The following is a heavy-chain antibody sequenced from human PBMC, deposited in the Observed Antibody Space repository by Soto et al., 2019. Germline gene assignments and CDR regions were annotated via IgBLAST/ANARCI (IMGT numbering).Heavy chain of an antibody. D-gene: IGHD6-6*01. CDR2: IYYSGST. CDR3: ASSIAARGYYGMDV. CDR1: GGSISSGDYY. J-gene: IGHJ6*02. Sequence: SETLSLTCTVSGGSISSGDYYWSWIRQPPGKGLEWIGYIYYSGSTYYNPSLKSRVTISVDTSKNQFSLKLSSVTAADTAVYYCASSIAARGYYGMDVWGQGTTVTVSS. V-gene: IGHV4-30-4*01.